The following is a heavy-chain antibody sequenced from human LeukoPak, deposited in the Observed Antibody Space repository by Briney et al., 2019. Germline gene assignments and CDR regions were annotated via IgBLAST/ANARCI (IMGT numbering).Heavy chain of an antibody. CDR3: ARGPQWEPFDY. CDR1: GFTFSSYW. CDR2: INSDGSST. J-gene: IGHJ4*02. V-gene: IGHV3-74*01. D-gene: IGHD1-26*01. Sequence: VGSLRLSCAASGFTFSSYWMHWVRQAPGKGLVWVSRINSDGSSTSYADSVKGRFTISRDNAKNTLYLQMNSLRAEDTAVYYCARGPQWEPFDYWGQGTLVTVSS.